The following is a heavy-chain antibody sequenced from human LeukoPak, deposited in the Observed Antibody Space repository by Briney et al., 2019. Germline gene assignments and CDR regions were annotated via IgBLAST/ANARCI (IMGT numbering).Heavy chain of an antibody. V-gene: IGHV4-39*01. CDR3: VRLPFSINAVGATTMYFDY. J-gene: IGHJ4*02. CDR1: GGSISSSSYY. D-gene: IGHD1-26*01. CDR2: IYYSGST. Sequence: PSETLSLTCTVSGGSISSSSYYWGWIRQPPGKGLEWIGSIYYSGSTYYNPSLKSRVTISVDTSKNQFSLKLSSVTAADTAVYYCVRLPFSINAVGATTMYFDYWGQGTLVTVSS.